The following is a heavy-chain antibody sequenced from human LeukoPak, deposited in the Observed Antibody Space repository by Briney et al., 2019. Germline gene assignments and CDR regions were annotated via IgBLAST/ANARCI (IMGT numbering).Heavy chain of an antibody. Sequence: GASVKVSCKASGYTFNGYNLHWVRQAPGQGLEWMGIINPGGGSTSYAQKFQGRVTMTRDTSTSTVYMELSSLRSEDTAVYYCARDIPPDYWGQGTLVTVSS. J-gene: IGHJ4*02. V-gene: IGHV1-46*02. CDR2: INPGGGST. CDR3: ARDIPPDY. CDR1: GYTFNGYN. D-gene: IGHD1-14*01.